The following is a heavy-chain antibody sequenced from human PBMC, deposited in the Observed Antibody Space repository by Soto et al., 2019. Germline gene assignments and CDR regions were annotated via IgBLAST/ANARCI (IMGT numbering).Heavy chain of an antibody. J-gene: IGHJ6*02. CDR2: MNPICGKT. Sequence: SENASGQLSGYSLTSYDIKWVLQATGHGLECVGGMNPICGKTGYAKKFQGRVTMTRHTSISTPYMELGSLRSEGTAENYCAIGALSYCSSSRGYSYDMDVWGQGTPVTVSS. D-gene: IGHD6-6*01. CDR1: GYSLTSYD. CDR3: AIGALSYCSSSRGYSYDMDV. V-gene: IGHV1-8*01.